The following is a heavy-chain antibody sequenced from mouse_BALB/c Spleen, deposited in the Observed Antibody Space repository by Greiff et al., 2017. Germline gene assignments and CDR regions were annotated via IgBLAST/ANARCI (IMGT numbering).Heavy chain of an antibody. Sequence: EVQLVESGAELVKPGASVKLSCTASGFNIKDTYMHWVKQRPEQGLEWIGRIDPANGNTKYNPKFQGKATITADTSSNTAYLQLSSLTSEDTAVYYCALGDYFDYWGQGTTLTVSS. CDR1: GFNIKDTY. CDR2: IDPANGNT. V-gene: IGHV14-3*02. CDR3: ALGDYFDY. D-gene: IGHD3-1*01. J-gene: IGHJ2*01.